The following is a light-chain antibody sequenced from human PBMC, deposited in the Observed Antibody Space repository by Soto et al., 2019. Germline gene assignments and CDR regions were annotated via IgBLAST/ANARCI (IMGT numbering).Light chain of an antibody. J-gene: IGKJ4*01. V-gene: IGKV1-39*01. Sequence: DVQMTLSPSSLSASVGDRVTITCRASQSISSYLNWYQQTPGKAPKLLIYAASSLQSGVPPRFSGSGSGTEFTLTIDRLQSADFAVYYCQQYDRWPVTFGGGTKVDIK. CDR1: QSISSY. CDR2: AAS. CDR3: QQYDRWPVT.